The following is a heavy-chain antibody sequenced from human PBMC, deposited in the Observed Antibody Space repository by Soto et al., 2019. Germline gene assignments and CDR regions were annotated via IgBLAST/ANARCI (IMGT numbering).Heavy chain of an antibody. D-gene: IGHD3-10*01. CDR1: GFTFSTYS. V-gene: IGHV3-21*01. CDR2: ITGSSGHK. Sequence: GGSLRLSCTASGFTFSTYSLNWVRQAPGKGLEWVSFITGSSGHKFYADSLRGRFTISRDNAKNSLYLQMNNLRAEDTAIYYCARDGEAHFGLDVWGQGTTVTVS. CDR3: ARDGEAHFGLDV. J-gene: IGHJ6*02.